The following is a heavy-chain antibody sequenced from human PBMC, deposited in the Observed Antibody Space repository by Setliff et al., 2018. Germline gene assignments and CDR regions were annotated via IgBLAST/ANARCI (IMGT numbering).Heavy chain of an antibody. V-gene: IGHV4-31*03. D-gene: IGHD3-10*01. CDR3: ARRYFDSGSYFYFDY. CDR2: IYYSGST. Sequence: PSETLSLTCIVSGASISSEAYYWSWIRQHPGKGLEWIGYIYYSGSTYYNPYLKSRVTISLDTSKNQFSLRLRSVSAADTAVYFCARRYFDSGSYFYFDYWGQGTLVTVSS. CDR1: GASISSEAYY. J-gene: IGHJ4*02.